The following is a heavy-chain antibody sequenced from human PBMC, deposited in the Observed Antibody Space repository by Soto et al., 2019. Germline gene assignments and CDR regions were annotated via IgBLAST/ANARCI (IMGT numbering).Heavy chain of an antibody. D-gene: IGHD2-15*01. V-gene: IGHV1-18*01. CDR3: ARSYCSGGSCHLAPDY. CDR2: ISAYNGNT. Sequence: GASVKVSCKASGYTFTSYVSSWVRQAPGQGLEWMGWISAYNGNTNYAQKLQGRVTMTTDTSTSTAYMELRSLRSDDTAVYFCARSYCSGGSCHLAPDYWGQGTQVTVSS. J-gene: IGHJ4*02. CDR1: GYTFTSYV.